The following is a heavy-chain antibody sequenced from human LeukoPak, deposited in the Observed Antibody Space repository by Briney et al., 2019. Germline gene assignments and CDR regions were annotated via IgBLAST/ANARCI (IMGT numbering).Heavy chain of an antibody. CDR1: GGSISSGGYY. CDR3: ARDPAISGYYGMDV. V-gene: IGHV4-31*03. CDR2: IYYSGST. Sequence: SQTLSLNCTVSGGSISSGGYYWSWIRQHPGKGLERNRYIYYSGSTYYNQSLNTRASITVETTKDLLLLKLSSVTAADTSVAYCARDPAISGYYGMDVWGQGTTVTVSS. J-gene: IGHJ6*02.